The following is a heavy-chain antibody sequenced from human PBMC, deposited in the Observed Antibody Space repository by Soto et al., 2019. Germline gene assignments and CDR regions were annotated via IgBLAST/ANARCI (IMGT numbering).Heavy chain of an antibody. Sequence: EVQLVESGGGLVQPGGSLRLSCAASGFTFSSYWMHWVRQTPGKGLVWVSRINSDGSSTTYGDSVKGRVTISRDNAKNTLYLQMNSLRAEDTALYYCATSRTFDYWGQGTLVTVSS. CDR3: ATSRTFDY. V-gene: IGHV3-74*01. CDR1: GFTFSSYW. D-gene: IGHD6-13*01. CDR2: INSDGSST. J-gene: IGHJ4*02.